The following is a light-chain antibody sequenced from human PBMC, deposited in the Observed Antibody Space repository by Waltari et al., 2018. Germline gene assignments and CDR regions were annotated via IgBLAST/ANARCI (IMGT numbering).Light chain of an antibody. V-gene: IGKV3-20*01. J-gene: IGKJ1*01. CDR2: GAS. Sequence: EIVLTQSPGTLSLSPGERATFSCRASQSVSRSFAWYQQKPGQAPRLLIYGASSRATGVPERFSCSGSGTDFSLTISRLEPEDFAVYYCQHYVNLPATFGQGTKVEIK. CDR1: QSVSRS. CDR3: QHYVNLPAT.